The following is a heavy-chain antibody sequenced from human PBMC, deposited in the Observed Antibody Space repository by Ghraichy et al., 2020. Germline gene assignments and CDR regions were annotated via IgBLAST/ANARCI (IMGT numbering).Heavy chain of an antibody. Sequence: SQTLSLTCTVSGGSISSSSYYWGWIRQPPGKGLKWIGSIYYSGSTYYNPSLKSRVTISVDTSKNQFSLKLSSVTAADTAVYYCARHGPLASSGYYFSQTLDYWGQGTLVTVSS. CDR1: GGSISSSSYY. D-gene: IGHD3-22*01. V-gene: IGHV4-39*01. J-gene: IGHJ4*02. CDR3: ARHGPLASSGYYFSQTLDY. CDR2: IYYSGST.